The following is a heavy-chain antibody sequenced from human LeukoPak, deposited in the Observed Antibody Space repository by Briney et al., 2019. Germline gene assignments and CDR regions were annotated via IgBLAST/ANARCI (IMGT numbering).Heavy chain of an antibody. CDR3: ARDRRLEPSYYYYMDV. CDR2: IYYSGST. V-gene: IGHV4-39*07. Sequence: SETLSLTCTGSGGSISSSSYYWGWIRQPPGKGLEWIGSIYYSGSTYYNPSLKSRVTISVDTSKNQFSLKLSSVTAADTAVYYCARDRRLEPSYYYYMDVWGKGTTVTVSS. CDR1: GGSISSSSYY. D-gene: IGHD6-6*01. J-gene: IGHJ6*03.